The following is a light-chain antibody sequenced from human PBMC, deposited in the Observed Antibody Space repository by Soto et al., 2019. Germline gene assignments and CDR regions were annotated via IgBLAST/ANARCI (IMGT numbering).Light chain of an antibody. V-gene: IGKV3-20*01. Sequence: ESVLTQSQGTLSLSPGERVTLSCRASQPFGRTYLAWYQQKPGQSPRLLIYDASSRATGIPDRFSGSGSGTDFTLTISRLEPEDFAVYYCQQFGTSPLYTFGQGTKLEIK. J-gene: IGKJ2*01. CDR1: QPFGRTY. CDR2: DAS. CDR3: QQFGTSPLYT.